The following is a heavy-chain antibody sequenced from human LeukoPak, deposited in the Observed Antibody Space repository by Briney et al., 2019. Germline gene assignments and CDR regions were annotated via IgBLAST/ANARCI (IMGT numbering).Heavy chain of an antibody. J-gene: IGHJ4*02. V-gene: IGHV1-46*01. CDR2: INPTGGST. D-gene: IGHD6-6*01. Sequence: ASVKVSCKASGYTSISYQMHWVRQAPGQGLEWMGIINPTGGSTSHAQKFQGRVTMIRDTSTSTVYMELSSLRSEDTAVYYCARKGSSSCFDYWGQGTLVTVSS. CDR3: ARKGSSSCFDY. CDR1: GYTSISYQ.